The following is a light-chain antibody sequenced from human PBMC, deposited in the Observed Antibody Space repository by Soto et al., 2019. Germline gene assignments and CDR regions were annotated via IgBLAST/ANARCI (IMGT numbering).Light chain of an antibody. Sequence: QSVLTQPASVSGSPGQSITISCTGTSSDVGNYNLVSWYQQHPGKAPKLMIYEGSKRPSGVSNRFSGSKSGNTASLTISGLQAEDEADYYCCSYADSSSSHVVIGGGTQLTVL. J-gene: IGLJ2*01. V-gene: IGLV2-23*01. CDR3: CSYADSSSSHVV. CDR2: EGS. CDR1: SSDVGNYNL.